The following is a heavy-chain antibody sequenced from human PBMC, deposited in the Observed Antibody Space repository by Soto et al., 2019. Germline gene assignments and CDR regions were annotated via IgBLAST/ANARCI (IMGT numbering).Heavy chain of an antibody. CDR3: ARDGSSSYHGDYYYYGMDV. J-gene: IGHJ6*02. V-gene: IGHV3-33*01. Sequence: PGGSLRLSCAASGFTFSSYGMHWVRQAPGKGLEWVAVIWYDGSNKYYADSVKGRFTISRDNSKNTLYLQMNSLRAEDTAVYYCARDGSSSYHGDYYYYGMDVWGQVPTSTVSS. D-gene: IGHD6-6*01. CDR2: IWYDGSNK. CDR1: GFTFSSYG.